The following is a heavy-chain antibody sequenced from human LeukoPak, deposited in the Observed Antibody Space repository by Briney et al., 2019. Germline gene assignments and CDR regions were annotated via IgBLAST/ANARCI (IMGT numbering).Heavy chain of an antibody. Sequence: GGSLRRSCAAYGFTVSSNYMSWVRQAPGKGLEWVSVIYSGGSTYYADSVKSRFTISRDNYKNTLYLQMKSLRAEDTAVYYCARDDSSGYPIWGQGTMVTVSS. J-gene: IGHJ3*02. CDR2: IYSGGST. D-gene: IGHD3-22*01. CDR1: GFTVSSNY. V-gene: IGHV3-53*01. CDR3: ARDDSSGYPI.